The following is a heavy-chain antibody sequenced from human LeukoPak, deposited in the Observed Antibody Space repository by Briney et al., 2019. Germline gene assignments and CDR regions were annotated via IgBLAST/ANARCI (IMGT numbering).Heavy chain of an antibody. J-gene: IGHJ4*02. D-gene: IGHD2-15*01. CDR3: ARAGYCSGGSCYFDY. V-gene: IGHV4-59*01. CDR1: GDSISTYY. CDR2: IHYSGST. Sequence: SETLSLTCTVSGDSISTYYWNWIRQLPGKGLEWIGYIHYSGSTRYNPSLKSRVTISVDTSKNQFSLKLSSVTAADTAVYYCARAGYCSGGSCYFDYWGQGSLVTVSS.